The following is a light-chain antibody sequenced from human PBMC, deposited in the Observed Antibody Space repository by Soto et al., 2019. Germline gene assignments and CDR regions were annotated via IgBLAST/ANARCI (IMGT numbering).Light chain of an antibody. CDR1: QGMSNF. J-gene: IGKJ5*01. CDR2: AAS. V-gene: IGKV1-27*01. Sequence: DIPMTKSPSSLSASVGDRVTITCRASQGMSNFLAWYQQKPGKVPKLLIAAASTLQSGVPSRFSGSGSGTDFTLTITSLQAEDVATYYCQKYSSVITVGQGTRLEIK. CDR3: QKYSSVIT.